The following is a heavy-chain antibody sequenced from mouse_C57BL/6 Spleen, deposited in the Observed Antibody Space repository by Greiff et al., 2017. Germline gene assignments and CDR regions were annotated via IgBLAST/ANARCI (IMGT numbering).Heavy chain of an antibody. CDR2: IYPNSGST. V-gene: IGHV1-64*01. CDR1: GYTFTSYW. CDR3: GREIRFAY. J-gene: IGHJ3*01. Sequence: QVQLKQSGAELVKPGASVKLSCKASGYTFTSYWMHWVKQRPGQGLEWIGMIYPNSGSTNYNEKFKSKATLTVDKSSSTAYMQLSSLTSEDSAVYYCGREIRFAYWGQGTLVTVSA.